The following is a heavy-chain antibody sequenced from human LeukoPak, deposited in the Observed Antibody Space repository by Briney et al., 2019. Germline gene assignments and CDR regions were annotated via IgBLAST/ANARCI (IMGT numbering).Heavy chain of an antibody. Sequence: GASLKISCKGSGSSFTSYWIGWVRPLPGKGLEWMGIIYPGDSDTRYSPSFQGQVTISADKSITTAYLQWSSLKASDTAMYYCASWYYDSSGNQNYYFDYWGQGTLVTVSS. V-gene: IGHV5-51*01. J-gene: IGHJ4*02. D-gene: IGHD3-22*01. CDR1: GSSFTSYW. CDR3: ASWYYDSSGNQNYYFDY. CDR2: IYPGDSDT.